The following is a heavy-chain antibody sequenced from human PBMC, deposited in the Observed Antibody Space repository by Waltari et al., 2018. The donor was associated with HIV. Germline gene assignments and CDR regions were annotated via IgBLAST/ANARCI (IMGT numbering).Heavy chain of an antibody. V-gene: IGHV1-18*01. Sequence: QVHLVQSGGEVKKPGASVKVSCKASGYTFITYGISWVRQAPGKGLEWMGWGSVYNGDTNYAQKFQGRVTMTTETSTSTAYMELRSLRSDDTAVYFCARVSGSGYYGMDVWGQGTTVTVSS. CDR3: ARVSGSGYYGMDV. CDR1: GYTFITYG. D-gene: IGHD3-10*01. CDR2: GSVYNGDT. J-gene: IGHJ6*02.